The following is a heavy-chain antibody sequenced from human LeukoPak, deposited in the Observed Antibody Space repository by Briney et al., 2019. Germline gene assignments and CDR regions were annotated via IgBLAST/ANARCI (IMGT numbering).Heavy chain of an antibody. CDR2: IHYSGST. CDR1: GGSISPYY. Sequence: SETPSLTCTVSGGSISPYYWSWIRQPPGKGLEWIGCIHYSGSTIYNPSLKSRVSISVDTSKNQFSLKLSSATAADTAVYYCAGPTSSGWRGDFDYWGQGTLVTVSS. CDR3: AGPTSSGWRGDFDY. V-gene: IGHV4-59*08. D-gene: IGHD6-19*01. J-gene: IGHJ4*02.